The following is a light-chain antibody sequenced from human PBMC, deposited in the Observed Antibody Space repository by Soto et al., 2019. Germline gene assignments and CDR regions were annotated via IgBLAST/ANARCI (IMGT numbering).Light chain of an antibody. CDR3: QSYDSSLSVVV. Sequence: QLVLTQPPSVSGAPGQRVTISCTGSSSNIGAGYDVHWYQQLPGTAPKLLIYGNSNRPSGVPDRFSGSKSGTSASLAITGLQAEDEADDYCQSYDSSLSVVVFGGGTKVTVL. CDR2: GNS. J-gene: IGLJ2*01. V-gene: IGLV1-40*01. CDR1: SSNIGAGYD.